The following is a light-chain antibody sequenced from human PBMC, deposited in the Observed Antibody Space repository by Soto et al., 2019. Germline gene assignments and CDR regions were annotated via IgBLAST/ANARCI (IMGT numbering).Light chain of an antibody. CDR2: GAS. J-gene: IGKJ1*01. Sequence: EIVLTQSPGTLSLSPGERATLSCRASQSVSSSYLAWYQQKPGQAPRPLIYGASSRATGIPDRFSGSGSGTDFTLTISRLEPEDFAEYYCQQYGSSPRTFGRGTKVDIK. CDR1: QSVSSSY. V-gene: IGKV3-20*01. CDR3: QQYGSSPRT.